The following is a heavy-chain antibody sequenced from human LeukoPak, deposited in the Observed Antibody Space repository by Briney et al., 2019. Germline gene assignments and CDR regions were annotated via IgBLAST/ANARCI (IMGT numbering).Heavy chain of an antibody. CDR2: IIPIFGTA. J-gene: IGHJ4*02. Sequence: SVKVSCKASGYTFTGYYMHWVRQAPGQGLEWMGGIIPIFGTANYAQKFQGRVTITADESTSTAYMELSSLRSEDTAVYYCARDLRRRIAAAGTFDYWGQGTLVTVSS. CDR1: GYTFTGYY. V-gene: IGHV1-69*13. CDR3: ARDLRRRIAAAGTFDY. D-gene: IGHD6-13*01.